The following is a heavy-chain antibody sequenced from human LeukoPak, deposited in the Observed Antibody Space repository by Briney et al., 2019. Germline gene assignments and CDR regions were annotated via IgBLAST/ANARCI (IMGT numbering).Heavy chain of an antibody. V-gene: IGHV4-59*01. Sequence: PSETLSLTCTVSGGSISSYYWSWIRQPPGKGLEWIGYIYYSGSTNYNPSLMSRVTISVDTSKNQFSLKLSSVTAADTAVYYCARIGLGYCSGDSCYGSGAFDIWGQGTMVTVSS. J-gene: IGHJ3*02. CDR3: ARIGLGYCSGDSCYGSGAFDI. CDR1: GGSISSYY. D-gene: IGHD2-15*01. CDR2: IYYSGST.